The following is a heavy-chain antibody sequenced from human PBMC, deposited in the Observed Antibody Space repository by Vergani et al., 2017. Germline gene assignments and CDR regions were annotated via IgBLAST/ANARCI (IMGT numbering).Heavy chain of an antibody. Sequence: QVQLQQWGAGLLKPSETLSLTCAVYDGSFSGYYWSWIRQPPGKGLEWIGEINHSGSTNYNPSLKSRVTISVDTSKNQFSLKLSSVTAADTAVYYCARGKLRYFDWSPYYWGQGTLVTVSS. CDR2: INHSGST. J-gene: IGHJ4*02. D-gene: IGHD3-9*01. CDR3: ARGKLRYFDWSPYY. V-gene: IGHV4-34*01. CDR1: DGSFSGYY.